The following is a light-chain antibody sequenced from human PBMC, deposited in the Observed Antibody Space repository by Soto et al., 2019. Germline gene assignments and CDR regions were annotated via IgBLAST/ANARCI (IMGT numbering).Light chain of an antibody. J-gene: IGLJ2*01. CDR2: DND. V-gene: IGLV1-44*01. CDR1: SSNIGSNR. CDR3: AARDDSLNVVL. Sequence: QSVLTQPPSASGTPGQRVTISCSGSSSNIGSNRVSWFQQLPGMAPKLLIYDNDQRPSGVPDRFSGSESGTSASLAISGLQSEDEADYLCAARDDSLNVVLFGGGTKVTVL.